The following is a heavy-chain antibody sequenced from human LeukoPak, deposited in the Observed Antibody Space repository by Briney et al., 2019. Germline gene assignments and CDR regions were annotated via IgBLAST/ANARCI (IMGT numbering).Heavy chain of an antibody. CDR3: ARDVPTTVNWFDP. Sequence: ASVKVSCKASGDTFISYGINWVRQAPGQGPEWMGRISAYNGNTNYAQKFQGRVSMTTDTSTSTAYMELWGLRSDDTAVYYCARDVPTTVNWFDPWGQGTLVTVSS. V-gene: IGHV1-18*01. D-gene: IGHD4-17*01. J-gene: IGHJ5*02. CDR1: GDTFISYG. CDR2: ISAYNGNT.